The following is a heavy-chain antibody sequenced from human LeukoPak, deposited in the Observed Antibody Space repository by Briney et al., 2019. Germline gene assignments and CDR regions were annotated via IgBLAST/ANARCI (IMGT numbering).Heavy chain of an antibody. J-gene: IGHJ6*03. D-gene: IGHD2-8*01. CDR2: ISAYNGNT. V-gene: IGHV1-18*01. Sequence: ASVMVSCKASGYSFTNYVIIIWVRHAPGQGLEWMGWISAYNGNTEYVQNLPGRVTMTTDTPTSTAYMELRSLRFDDTAVYYCARGMGYNYYYMDVWGKGTTVTVSS. CDR1: GYSFTNYV. CDR3: ARGMGYNYYYMDV.